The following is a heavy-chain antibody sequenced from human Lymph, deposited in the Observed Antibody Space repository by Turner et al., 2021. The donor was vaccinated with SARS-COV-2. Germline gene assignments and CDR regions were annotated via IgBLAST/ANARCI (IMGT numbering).Heavy chain of an antibody. J-gene: IGHJ4*02. CDR1: GFTFDDYA. CDR3: AKDRGGEQLVRLFDY. CDR2: ISWNSGSI. D-gene: IGHD6-6*01. V-gene: IGHV3-9*01. Sequence: EVQLVESGGGLVQPGRSLRLSCAASGFTFDDYAMHWVRPAPGKGLEWVSGISWNSGSIGYAASVKGRFTISRDNAKNSLYLQMNSLRAEDTAFYYCAKDRGGEQLVRLFDYWGQGTLVTVSS.